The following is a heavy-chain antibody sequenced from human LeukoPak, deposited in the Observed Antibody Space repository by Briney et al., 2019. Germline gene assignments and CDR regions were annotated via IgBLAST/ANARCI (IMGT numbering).Heavy chain of an antibody. V-gene: IGHV3-48*03. J-gene: IGHJ4*02. D-gene: IGHD6-19*01. CDR2: ISSSGSTI. CDR3: AKDRQQWLGLFDY. CDR1: GFTFSSYE. Sequence: GGSLRLSCAASGFTFSSYEMNWVRQSPGKGLEWVSYISSSGSTIYYADSVKGRFTISRDNSKNTLYLQMNSLRAEDTAVYYCAKDRQQWLGLFDYWGQGTLVTVSS.